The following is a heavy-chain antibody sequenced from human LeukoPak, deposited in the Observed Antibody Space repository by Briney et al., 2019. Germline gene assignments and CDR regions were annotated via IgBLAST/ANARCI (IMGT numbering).Heavy chain of an antibody. CDR3: ARARDYYDSSSYPNWFDP. CDR1: GGSISSYY. D-gene: IGHD3-22*01. CDR2: IYSSGST. J-gene: IGHJ5*02. V-gene: IGHV4-4*07. Sequence: SETLSLTCTVSGGSISSYYWTWLRQPAGKGLEWIGRIYSSGSTNYNPSLESRVTISVDKSQNQFSLKLSSVTAADTAVYYCARARDYYDSSSYPNWFDPWGQGTLVTVSS.